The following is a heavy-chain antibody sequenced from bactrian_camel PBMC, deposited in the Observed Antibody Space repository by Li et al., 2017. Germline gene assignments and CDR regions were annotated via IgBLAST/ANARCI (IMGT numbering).Heavy chain of an antibody. CDR2: IFSAGGST. D-gene: IGHD1*01. J-gene: IGHJ4*01. CDR1: GISTRHNC. Sequence: HVQLVESGGGAVQAGGSLRLSCVGGTGISTRHNCMAWFRQLPGKEREAVASIFSAGGSTYYAASLEGRFTISQDNSKNTLYLRMNNLKPEDTARYYCAIDGWGLGPETYKIWGQGTQVTVS. CDR3: AIDGWGLGPETYKI. V-gene: IGHV3S1*01.